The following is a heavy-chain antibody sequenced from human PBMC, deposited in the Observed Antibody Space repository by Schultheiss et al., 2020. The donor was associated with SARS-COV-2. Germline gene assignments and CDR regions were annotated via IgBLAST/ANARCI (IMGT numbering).Heavy chain of an antibody. CDR2: INHSGST. V-gene: IGHV4-34*01. CDR3: ARGDSSGDSDY. CDR1: GGSFSGYY. D-gene: IGHD3-22*01. Sequence: SETLSLTCAVYGGSFSGYYWSWIRQPPGKGLEWIGEINHSGSTNYNPSLKSRVTISVDTSRNQFSLKLSSVTAADTAVYYCARGDSSGDSDYWGQGTLVTVSS. J-gene: IGHJ4*02.